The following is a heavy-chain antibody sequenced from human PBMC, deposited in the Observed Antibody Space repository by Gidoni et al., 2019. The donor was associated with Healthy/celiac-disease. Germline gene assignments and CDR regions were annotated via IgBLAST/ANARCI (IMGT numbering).Heavy chain of an antibody. J-gene: IGHJ3*02. D-gene: IGHD5-18*01. CDR1: GGSISSSSYY. Sequence: QLQLQESGPGLVKPSETLSLTCPVSGGSISSSSYYWGWIRQPPGKGLEWIGSIYYSGSTYYNPSLKSRVTISVDTSKNQFSLKLSSVTAADTAVYYCARRPYSTNAFDIWGQGTMVTVSS. V-gene: IGHV4-39*01. CDR2: IYYSGST. CDR3: ARRPYSTNAFDI.